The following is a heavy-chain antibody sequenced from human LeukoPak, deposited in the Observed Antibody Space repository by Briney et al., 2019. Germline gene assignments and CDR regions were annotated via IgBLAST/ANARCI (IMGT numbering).Heavy chain of an antibody. V-gene: IGHV3-30*18. CDR2: ISYDGSNK. Sequence: GRSLRLSCAASGSTFSSYGMHWVRQAPGKGLEWVAVISYDGSNKYYADSVKGRFTISRDNSKNTLYLQMNSLRAEDTAVYYCAKDQVGAIASWIDYWGQGTLVTVSS. D-gene: IGHD1-26*01. J-gene: IGHJ4*02. CDR1: GSTFSSYG. CDR3: AKDQVGAIASWIDY.